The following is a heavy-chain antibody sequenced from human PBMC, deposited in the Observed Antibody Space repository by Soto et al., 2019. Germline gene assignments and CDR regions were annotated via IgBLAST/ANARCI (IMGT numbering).Heavy chain of an antibody. CDR1: GFTFDDYA. V-gene: IGHV3-9*01. D-gene: IGHD3-3*01. CDR3: AKVKSIFGVVTAWDYGMDV. CDR2: ISCNSGSI. Sequence: LILSCAASGFTFDDYASHWVRQAPVKFLEWVSGISCNSGSIGYADSVKGRFTISRDNAKNSLYLQMNSLRAEDTALYYCAKVKSIFGVVTAWDYGMDVWGQGTTVTVSS. J-gene: IGHJ6*02.